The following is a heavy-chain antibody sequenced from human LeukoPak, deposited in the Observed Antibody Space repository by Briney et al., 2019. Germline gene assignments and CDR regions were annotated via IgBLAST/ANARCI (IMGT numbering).Heavy chain of an antibody. CDR1: GFTFSSYG. Sequence: RPGGSLRLSCAASGFTFSSYGMSWVRQAPGKGLEWVSLISGSGSSTYYADSVKGRFTISRDNSKNTLHLQMNSLRAEDTAVYYCAKRGFIAGNPTDFDYWGQGTLVTVSS. CDR2: ISGSGSST. J-gene: IGHJ4*02. D-gene: IGHD6-13*01. CDR3: AKRGFIAGNPTDFDY. V-gene: IGHV3-23*01.